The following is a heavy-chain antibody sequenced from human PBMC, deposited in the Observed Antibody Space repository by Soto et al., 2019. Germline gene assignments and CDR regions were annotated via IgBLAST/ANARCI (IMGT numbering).Heavy chain of an antibody. CDR2: IYFSGTT. Sequence: SETLSVTCTVSGASVRSSSYYWGWIRQSPGKGLEWIGSIYFSGTTYYNPSLKSRVIMSVDTSKNQFSLKMSSVTAADTAVYYCARGDFGSGSYYNPTPTWFDPWGQGALVTVSS. CDR3: ARGDFGSGSYYNPTPTWFDP. J-gene: IGHJ5*02. V-gene: IGHV4-39*01. D-gene: IGHD3-10*01. CDR1: GASVRSSSYY.